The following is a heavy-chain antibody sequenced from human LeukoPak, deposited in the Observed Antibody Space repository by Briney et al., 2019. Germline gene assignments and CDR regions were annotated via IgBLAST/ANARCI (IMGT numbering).Heavy chain of an antibody. CDR3: AKVSAYDFWSGYLDY. CDR2: INSDGSST. D-gene: IGHD3-3*01. Sequence: GGSLRLSCAASGFTFSSYWMHWVRQAPGKGLVWVSRINSDGSSTSYADSVKGRFTISRDNAKNTLYLQMNSLRVEATAVYYCAKVSAYDFWSGYLDYWGQGTLVTVSS. J-gene: IGHJ4*02. CDR1: GFTFSSYW. V-gene: IGHV3-74*01.